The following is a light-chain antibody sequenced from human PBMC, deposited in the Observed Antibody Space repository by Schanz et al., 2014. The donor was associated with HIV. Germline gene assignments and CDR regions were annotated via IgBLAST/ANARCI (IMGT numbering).Light chain of an antibody. CDR1: SSDVGGYNY. V-gene: IGLV2-14*01. Sequence: QSALTQPASVSGSPGQSITISCTGTSSDVGGYNYVSWYQQHPGKAPKLMIYDVSNRPSGVSDHFSGSKSGNMAYLTISALQAEDEADYYCNSFTTSNTCVFGGGTKLTVL. CDR3: NSFTTSNTCV. CDR2: DVS. J-gene: IGLJ3*02.